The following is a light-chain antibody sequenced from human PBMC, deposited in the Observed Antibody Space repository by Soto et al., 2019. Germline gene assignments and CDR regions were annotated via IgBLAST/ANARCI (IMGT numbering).Light chain of an antibody. Sequence: QSALTKPASVSGSPGQSITISCTGTSSDVGGYNFVSWYQQHPGKAPKLMIYEVSYRPSGVSYRFSGSKSGNTASLTISGLQAEDEADYYCSSYTSSVTLVFGGGTKVTVL. J-gene: IGLJ2*01. V-gene: IGLV2-14*01. CDR2: EVS. CDR3: SSYTSSVTLV. CDR1: SSDVGGYNF.